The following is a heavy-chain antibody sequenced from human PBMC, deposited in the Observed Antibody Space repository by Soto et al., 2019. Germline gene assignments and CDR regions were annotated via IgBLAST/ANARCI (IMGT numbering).Heavy chain of an antibody. CDR1: GYTFTTYS. CDR2: IGAGNGNR. D-gene: IGHD3-10*01. CDR3: ARGSQGSSSLLASYYYGMDV. Sequence: ASVKVSCKASGYTFTTYSMYWVRQAPGQRVEWIGWIGAGNGNRKFSQKFQDRVTNTRDTPASTAYMELGNLRSEDTAVYYCARGSQGSSSLLASYYYGMDVWGQGTTVTVSS. J-gene: IGHJ6*02. V-gene: IGHV1-3*01.